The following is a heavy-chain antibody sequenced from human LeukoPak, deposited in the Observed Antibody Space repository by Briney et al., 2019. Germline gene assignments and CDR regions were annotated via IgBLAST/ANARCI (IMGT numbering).Heavy chain of an antibody. V-gene: IGHV4-59*01. CDR2: IYYTGTT. CDR3: ARAGANGIEAAGSLRY. Sequence: PSETLSLTCAVSGVSFSTYYWSWIRQPPGKGLEWIGFIYYTGTTNYNPSLKSRVTISVDTSKNQFSLKLSSVTAADTAVYYCARAGANGIEAAGSLRYWGQGTLVTVSS. J-gene: IGHJ4*02. D-gene: IGHD6-13*01. CDR1: GVSFSTYY.